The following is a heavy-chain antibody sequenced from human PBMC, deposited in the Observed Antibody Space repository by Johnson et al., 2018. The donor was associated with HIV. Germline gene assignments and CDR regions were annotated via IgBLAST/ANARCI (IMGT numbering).Heavy chain of an antibody. CDR3: ARVGLLPIGTSDAFDI. CDR1: GFTLDDYD. J-gene: IGHJ3*02. Sequence: VQLVESGGGVVQPGRSLRLSCAASGFTLDDYDMSWVRQVPGKGLEWVSGFYRNGGSTGYAASVKGRFTISRDNAKNTLYLQMNSLRAEDTAVYYCARVGLLPIGTSDAFDICGQGTMVTVSS. D-gene: IGHD3-22*01. V-gene: IGHV3-20*04. CDR2: FYRNGGST.